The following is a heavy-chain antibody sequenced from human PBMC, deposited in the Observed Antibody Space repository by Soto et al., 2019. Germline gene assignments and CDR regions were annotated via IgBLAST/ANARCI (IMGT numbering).Heavy chain of an antibody. D-gene: IGHD4-17*01. Sequence: RASVKVSCKASGGTFSSYAISWVRQAPGQGLEWMGGIIPIFGTANYAQKFQGRVTITADESTSTAYMELSSLRSEDTAVYYCARVSRREYGDNGAYFDYWGQGTLVTVSS. V-gene: IGHV1-69*13. CDR1: GGTFSSYA. CDR2: IIPIFGTA. J-gene: IGHJ4*02. CDR3: ARVSRREYGDNGAYFDY.